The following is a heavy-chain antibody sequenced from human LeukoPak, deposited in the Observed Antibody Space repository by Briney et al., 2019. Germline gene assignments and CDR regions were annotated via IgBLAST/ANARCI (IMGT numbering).Heavy chain of an antibody. CDR3: ARPVSAVAGTRAGDSDI. D-gene: IGHD6-19*01. CDR2: IYPGDSDT. J-gene: IGHJ3*02. CDR1: GYSFTSYW. V-gene: IGHV5-51*01. Sequence: GESLKISCKGSGYSFTSYWIGWVRQMPGKGLEWMGIIYPGDSDTRYSPSFQGQVTISADKSISTAYLQWSSLKASDTAVYYCARPVSAVAGTRAGDSDIWGQGTMVTVSS.